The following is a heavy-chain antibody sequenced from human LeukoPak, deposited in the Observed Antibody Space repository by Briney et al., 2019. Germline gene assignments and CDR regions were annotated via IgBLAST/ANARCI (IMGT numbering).Heavy chain of an antibody. J-gene: IGHJ4*02. CDR2: IKSKSDGGTI. Sequence: GGSLRLSCAGSGFIFTDVWMSWVRQAPGKGLEWVGRIKSKSDGGTIDYAAPVKGRVTMSRDDSRKTLSLEMNNLKTEDTGVYYCTTDLDYWGQGTLGTVSS. CDR1: GFIFTDVW. CDR3: TTDLDY. V-gene: IGHV3-15*01.